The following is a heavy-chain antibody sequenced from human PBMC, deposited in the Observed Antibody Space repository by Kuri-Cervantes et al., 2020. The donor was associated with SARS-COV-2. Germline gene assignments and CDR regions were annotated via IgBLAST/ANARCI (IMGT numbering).Heavy chain of an antibody. CDR1: GESFSGYY. D-gene: IGHD3-16*02. CDR2: IYYSGST. CDR3: AREVNAYDYVWGSYRPSGYYFDY. V-gene: IGHV4-59*01. J-gene: IGHJ4*02. Sequence: SQTLSLTCAFYGESFSGYYWSWIRQPPGKGLEWIGYIYYSGSTNYNPSLKSRVTISVDTSKNQFSLKLSSVTAADTAVYYCAREVNAYDYVWGSYRPSGYYFDYWGQGTLVTVSS.